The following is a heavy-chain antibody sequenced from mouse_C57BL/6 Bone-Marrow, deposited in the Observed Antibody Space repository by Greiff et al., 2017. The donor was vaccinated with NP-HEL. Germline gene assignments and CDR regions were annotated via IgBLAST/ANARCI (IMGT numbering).Heavy chain of an antibody. CDR3: ARYYSNLYAMDY. V-gene: IGHV5-17*01. D-gene: IGHD2-5*01. Sequence: EVQRVESGGGLVKPGGSLKLSCAASGFTFSDYGMHWVRQAPEKGLEWVAYISSGSSTIYYADTVKGRFTISRDNAKNTLFLQMTSLRSEDTAMYYCARYYSNLYAMDYWGQGTSVTVSS. CDR1: GFTFSDYG. CDR2: ISSGSSTI. J-gene: IGHJ4*01.